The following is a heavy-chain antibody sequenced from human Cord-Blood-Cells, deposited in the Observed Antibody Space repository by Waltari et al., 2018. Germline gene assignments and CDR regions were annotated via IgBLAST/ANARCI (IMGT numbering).Heavy chain of an antibody. D-gene: IGHD2-21*02. J-gene: IGHJ4*02. CDR3: ARDPPATYCGGDCYSDY. Sequence: QVQLVQSGAEVKKPGSSVKVYCKASGCTFRSYAIRGVRLAPGQGLEWMGGIIPSLGIANYAQKFQGRVTITADESTSTAYMELSSLRSEDTAVYYCARDPPATYCGGDCYSDYWGQGTLVTVSS. CDR2: IIPSLGIA. V-gene: IGHV1-69*04. CDR1: GCTFRSYA.